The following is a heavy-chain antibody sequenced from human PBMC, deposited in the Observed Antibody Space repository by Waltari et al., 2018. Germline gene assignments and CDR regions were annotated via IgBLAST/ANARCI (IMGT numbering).Heavy chain of an antibody. CDR3: ARDQWFAFDI. CDR1: GFTLRSYW. V-gene: IGHV3-7*01. Sequence: EVQLVESGGGVVQPGGSLGLSGAASGFTLRSYWMSWVRQAAGKGPEWVANIKKDGSEEYYVDSVRGRFTISRDNAKNSLYLQMNSLRPEDTAVYYCARDQWFAFDIWGQGTMVTVSS. J-gene: IGHJ3*02. CDR2: IKKDGSEE. D-gene: IGHD3-22*01.